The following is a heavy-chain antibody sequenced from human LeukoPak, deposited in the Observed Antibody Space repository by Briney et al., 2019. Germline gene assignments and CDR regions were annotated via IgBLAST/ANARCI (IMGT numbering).Heavy chain of an antibody. CDR2: ISYDESSK. Sequence: GGSLRLSCAASGFTFSNYVMHWVRQAPGKGLEWVTFISYDESSKYYADSVKGRFTISRDNSKNTLYLQMNSLRAEDTAVYYCAKIACSSTSCYRNYYYNMDVWGQGTTVTVSS. J-gene: IGHJ6*02. CDR3: AKIACSSTSCYRNYYYNMDV. V-gene: IGHV3-30*18. CDR1: GFTFSNYV. D-gene: IGHD2-2*02.